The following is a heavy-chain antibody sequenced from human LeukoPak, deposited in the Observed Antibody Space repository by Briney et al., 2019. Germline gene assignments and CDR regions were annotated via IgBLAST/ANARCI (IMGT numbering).Heavy chain of an antibody. D-gene: IGHD6-13*01. V-gene: IGHV3-30-3*01. CDR1: GFTFSSYA. Sequence: PGRSLRLSCAASGFTFSSYAMHWVRQAPGKGLEWVAVISYDGSNKYYADSVKGRFTISRDNSKNTLYLQMNSLRAEDTAVYYCAKSSSSWDYYYYMDVWGKGTTVTVSS. J-gene: IGHJ6*03. CDR2: ISYDGSNK. CDR3: AKSSSSWDYYYYMDV.